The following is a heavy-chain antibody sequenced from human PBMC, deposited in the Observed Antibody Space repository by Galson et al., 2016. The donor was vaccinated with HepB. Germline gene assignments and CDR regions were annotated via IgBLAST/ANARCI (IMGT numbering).Heavy chain of an antibody. V-gene: IGHV3-21*01. D-gene: IGHD2-21*02. Sequence: SLRLSCAASGFIFSSYSMNWVRQAPGKGLEWISSISSSSNYIDYADSVKGRFTISRDNSNNTLCLQMDSLRAEDTAVYYCARDHSSCAGDCYNFAYWGQGTLVTVSS. J-gene: IGHJ4*02. CDR1: GFIFSSYS. CDR2: ISSSSNYI. CDR3: ARDHSSCAGDCYNFAY.